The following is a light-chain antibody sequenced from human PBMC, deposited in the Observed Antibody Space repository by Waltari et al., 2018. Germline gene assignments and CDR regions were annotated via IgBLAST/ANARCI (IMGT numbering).Light chain of an antibody. CDR3: QQYNNWPLT. CDR1: QSVSSN. J-gene: IGKJ4*01. CDR2: GAS. Sequence: ETGMTQSPDTLSVSAGERATLSCRASQSVSSNLAWYQHKPGQAPRCLIYGASIRAPGIPARFSGSGSGTEFTLTISRLQSEDFAVYYCQQYNNWPLTFGGGTKVEIK. V-gene: IGKV3-15*01.